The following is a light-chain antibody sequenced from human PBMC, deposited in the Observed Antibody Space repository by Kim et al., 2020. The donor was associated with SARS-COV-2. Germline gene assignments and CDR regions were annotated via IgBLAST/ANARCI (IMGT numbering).Light chain of an antibody. CDR1: QSVGSN. Sequence: VSPGEGATLSCRASQSVGSNLAWYQQTPGQAPRLLIYSASIRATGVPARISGSGSGTEFTLTISSLQSEDFAIYYCLQYNDWPRTFGQGTKVDIK. J-gene: IGKJ1*01. V-gene: IGKV3-15*01. CDR3: LQYNDWPRT. CDR2: SAS.